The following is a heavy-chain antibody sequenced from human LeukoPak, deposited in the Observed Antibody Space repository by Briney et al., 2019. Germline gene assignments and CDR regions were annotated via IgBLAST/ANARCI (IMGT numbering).Heavy chain of an antibody. CDR3: ARCYYGSGSYEAAFDY. V-gene: IGHV5-51*01. J-gene: IGHJ4*02. D-gene: IGHD3-10*01. CDR2: IYPGDSDT. Sequence: GESLKISCKGSGYSFTSYWIGWVRQMPGKGLEWMGIIYPGDSDTRYSPSFQGQVTISADKSISTAYLQWSSLKASDTAMYHCARCYYGSGSYEAAFDYWGQGTLVTVSS. CDR1: GYSFTSYW.